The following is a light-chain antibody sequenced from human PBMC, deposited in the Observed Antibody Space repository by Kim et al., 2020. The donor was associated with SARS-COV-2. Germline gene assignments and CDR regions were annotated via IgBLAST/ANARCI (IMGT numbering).Light chain of an antibody. V-gene: IGKV1-27*01. J-gene: IGKJ2*01. CDR2: TAS. CDR1: QDISNY. Sequence: SASVGDRVTITCRASQDISNYLAWYQQKPGKVPKLLIYTASALQSGVPSRFSGSGSGTDFTLTISSLQPEDVATYYCQKYNSAPHTFGLGTKLEI. CDR3: QKYNSAPHT.